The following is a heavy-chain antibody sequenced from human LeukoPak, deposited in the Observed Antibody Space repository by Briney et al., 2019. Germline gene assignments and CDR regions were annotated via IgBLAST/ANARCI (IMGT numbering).Heavy chain of an antibody. J-gene: IGHJ5*02. CDR3: ARDTGAYGDYPSGWFDP. CDR1: GGTFSSYA. CDR2: NIPIFGTA. V-gene: IGHV1-69*05. Sequence: SVKVSCKASGGTFSSYAISWVRQAPGQGLEWMGGNIPIFGTANYAQKFQGRVTITTDESTSTAYMELSSLRSEDTAVYYCARDTGAYGDYPSGWFDPWGQGTLVTVSS. D-gene: IGHD4-17*01.